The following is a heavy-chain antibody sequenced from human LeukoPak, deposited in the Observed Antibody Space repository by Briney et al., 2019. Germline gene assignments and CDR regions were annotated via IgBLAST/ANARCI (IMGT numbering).Heavy chain of an antibody. V-gene: IGHV4-59*01. CDR2: IYYSGST. CDR3: ARDVPRGTGHIDV. J-gene: IGHJ6*03. Sequence: SETLSLTCTVPGGSIKNYYWTWIRQPPGKGLEWIGYIYYSGSTSSNPSLKSRVTISVDTSKNQFSLRLKYVTAADTAVYYCARDVPRGTGHIDVWGKGTTVTVSS. CDR1: GGSIKNYY. D-gene: IGHD3-10*01.